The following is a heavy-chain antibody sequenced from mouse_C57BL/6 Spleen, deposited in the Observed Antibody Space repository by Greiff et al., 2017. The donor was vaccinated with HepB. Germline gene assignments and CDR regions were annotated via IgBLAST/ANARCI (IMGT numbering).Heavy chain of an antibody. D-gene: IGHD3-2*02. J-gene: IGHJ4*01. V-gene: IGHV1-18*01. Sequence: EVQLQQSGPELVKPGASVKIPCKASGYTFTDYNMDWVKQSHGKSLEWIGDINPNNGGTIYNQKFKGKATLTVDKSSSTAYMELRSLTSEDTAVYYCARRRAAQAYYAMDYWGQGTSVTVSS. CDR3: ARRRAAQAYYAMDY. CDR2: INPNNGGT. CDR1: GYTFTDYN.